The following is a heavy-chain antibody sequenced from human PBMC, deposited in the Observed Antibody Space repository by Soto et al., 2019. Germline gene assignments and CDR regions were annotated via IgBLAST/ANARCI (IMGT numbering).Heavy chain of an antibody. V-gene: IGHV3-23*01. CDR1: GFTFRSYA. CDR2: VSGGGGTT. Sequence: PGGSLRLSCAASGFTFRSYAMSWVRQAPGKGLEWVSSVSGGGGTTYHADSVKGRFTISRDNSKNTLYLQMNSLRAEDTAVYYCAKEYSYGALDYWGQGTLVTVS. J-gene: IGHJ4*02. CDR3: AKEYSYGALDY. D-gene: IGHD5-18*01.